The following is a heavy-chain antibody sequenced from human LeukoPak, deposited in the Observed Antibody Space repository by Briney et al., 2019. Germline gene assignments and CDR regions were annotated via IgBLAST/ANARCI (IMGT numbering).Heavy chain of an antibody. V-gene: IGHV4-59*08. Sequence: SETLSLTCTVSGGSISSYYWSWIRQPPGKGLEWIGYICYSGSTNYNPSLKSRVTISVDTSKNQFSLKLSSVTAADTAVYYCARSIPYGSGSYWYGMDVWGQGTTVTVSS. CDR3: ARSIPYGSGSYWYGMDV. CDR1: GGSISSYY. D-gene: IGHD3-10*01. CDR2: ICYSGST. J-gene: IGHJ6*02.